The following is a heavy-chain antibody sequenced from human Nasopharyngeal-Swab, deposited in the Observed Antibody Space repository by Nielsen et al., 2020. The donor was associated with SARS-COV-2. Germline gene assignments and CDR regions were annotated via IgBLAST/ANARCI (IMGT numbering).Heavy chain of an antibody. CDR2: IGGKDHNYAT. V-gene: IGHV3-73*01. Sequence: GESLKISCAASGFIFSASAIHWVRQASGKGLEWVGCIGGKDHNYATTYGASVQGRFTISRADSKNTTFLQMDSLKTEDTALYYCTTDFYFDYWGQGTLVTVSS. CDR3: TTDFYFDY. J-gene: IGHJ4*02. CDR1: GFIFSASA.